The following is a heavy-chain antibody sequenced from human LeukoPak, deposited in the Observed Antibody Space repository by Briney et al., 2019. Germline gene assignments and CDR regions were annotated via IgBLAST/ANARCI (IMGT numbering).Heavy chain of an antibody. J-gene: IGHJ5*02. V-gene: IGHV3-9*01. CDR2: ISWNSGSI. CDR1: GFTFDDYA. CDR3: AKDLYSSSWYDRMGFDP. D-gene: IGHD6-13*01. Sequence: GRSLRLSCAASGFTFDDYAMHWVRQAPGKGLEWVSGISWNSGSIGYADSVKGRFTISRDNAKNSLYLQMNSLRAEDTALYYCAKDLYSSSWYDRMGFDPWGQEPWSPSPQ.